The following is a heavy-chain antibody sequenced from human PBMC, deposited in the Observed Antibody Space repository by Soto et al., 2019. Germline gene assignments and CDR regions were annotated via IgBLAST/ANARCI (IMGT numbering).Heavy chain of an antibody. J-gene: IGHJ6*02. Sequence: QVQLVQSGDEVKKPGASVKVYCKASGYIFVNYGIAWVRQAPGKGLEWMGWISPYTGNSHSASKVQGRLTMTTDTSTSTAYMDLGRLPSDDPAVYYFVMVENYVTPTPQDVWGQGTPFTVSS. V-gene: IGHV1-18*01. CDR1: GYIFVNYG. CDR3: VMVENYVTPTPQDV. D-gene: IGHD3-16*01. CDR2: ISPYTGNS.